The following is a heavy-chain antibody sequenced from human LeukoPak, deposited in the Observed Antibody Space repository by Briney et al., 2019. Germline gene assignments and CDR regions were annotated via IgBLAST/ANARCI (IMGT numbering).Heavy chain of an antibody. CDR1: GYSFTSYW. D-gene: IGHD5-18*01. V-gene: IGHV5-51*01. CDR2: IYPGDSDT. CDR3: ARRGEAMDPFDY. J-gene: IGHJ4*02. Sequence: GESLNISCRGSGYSFTSYWIGWVRQMPGKGLEWMGIIYPGDSDTRYSPSFQGQVTISVDKSINTAYLQWSSLKASDTAIYYCARRGEAMDPFDYWGQGTLVTVSS.